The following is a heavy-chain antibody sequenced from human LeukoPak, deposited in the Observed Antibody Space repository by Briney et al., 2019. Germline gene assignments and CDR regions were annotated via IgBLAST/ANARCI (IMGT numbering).Heavy chain of an antibody. J-gene: IGHJ4*02. V-gene: IGHV3-30*04. Sequence: GGSLRLSCAASGFNFGTYAIHWVRQAPGEGLGWVAVISYDGNKKYYADSVTGRFTISRDNSKNMMYIQMNSLRAEDTAMYYCARGFWSGYNDYWGQGTPVTVSS. CDR2: ISYDGNKK. CDR1: GFNFGTYA. D-gene: IGHD3-3*01. CDR3: ARGFWSGYNDY.